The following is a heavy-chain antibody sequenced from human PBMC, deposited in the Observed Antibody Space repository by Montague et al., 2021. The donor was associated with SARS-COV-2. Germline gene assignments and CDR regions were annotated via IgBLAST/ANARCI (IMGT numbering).Heavy chain of an antibody. V-gene: IGHV3-33*01. J-gene: IGHJ4*02. CDR2: IWYDGSNK. CDR1: GFTFSSYG. CDR3: ARDPPSNWNYDQELDY. D-gene: IGHD1-7*01. Sequence: SLRLSCAASGFTFSSYGMHWVRQAPGKGLEWVAAIWYDGSNKYYADSVKGRFTISRDNSKNTLYLQMNSLRAEDTAVYYCARDPPSNWNYDQELDYWGQGTLVTVSS.